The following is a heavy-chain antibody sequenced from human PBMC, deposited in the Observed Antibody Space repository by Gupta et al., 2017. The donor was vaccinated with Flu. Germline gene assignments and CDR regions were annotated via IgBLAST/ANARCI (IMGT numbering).Heavy chain of an antibody. V-gene: IGHV3-30*18. J-gene: IGHJ4*02. D-gene: IGHD5-18*01. Sequence: FRSYGMHWVRQAPGKWLEWVAVISHDENYKYYADSVKGRFTISRDNSKNTLYRQRNSLRPGDAAVYYCAKDRGYSYGAIDDWGQGTLVTVSS. CDR1: FRSYG. CDR3: AKDRGYSYGAIDD. CDR2: ISHDENYK.